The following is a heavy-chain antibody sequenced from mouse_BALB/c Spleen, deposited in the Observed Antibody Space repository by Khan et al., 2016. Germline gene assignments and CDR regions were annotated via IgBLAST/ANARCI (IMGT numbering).Heavy chain of an antibody. CDR1: GFDFSRYW. Sequence: EVKLLESGGGLVQPGGSLKLSCAASGFDFSRYWMSWVRQAPGKGLEWIGEINPDTITIDYSPSLKDKFIISRDQSKNTLYLQMNKVTSEDTALYYCARGNYVPGSLDYWGQGTTLTVAS. D-gene: IGHD2-1*01. CDR3: ARGNYVPGSLDY. CDR2: INPDTITI. J-gene: IGHJ2*01. V-gene: IGHV4-1*02.